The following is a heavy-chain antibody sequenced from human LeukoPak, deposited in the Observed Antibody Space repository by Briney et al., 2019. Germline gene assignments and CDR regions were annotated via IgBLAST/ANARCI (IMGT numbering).Heavy chain of an antibody. J-gene: IGHJ4*02. Sequence: PGGSLRLSCSASGFTFSSYTMHWVRQAPGKGLDWVAVISYDGRNKYYGDSVKGRFTISRDNSKNTLYLQMNSLRPEDTAIYYCARESRDTATATDYWGQGTLVTVSS. CDR2: ISYDGRNK. CDR1: GFTFSSYT. CDR3: ARESRDTATATDY. D-gene: IGHD5-18*01. V-gene: IGHV3-30*04.